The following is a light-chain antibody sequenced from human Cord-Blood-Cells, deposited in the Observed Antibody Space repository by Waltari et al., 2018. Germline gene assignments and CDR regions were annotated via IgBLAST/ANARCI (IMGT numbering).Light chain of an antibody. CDR2: AAS. CDR1: QGISSY. Sequence: AIRMTQSPSSFSASTGDRVTITCRASQGISSYLAWYQQKPGKAPKLLIYAASTLQSGVPSRFSGSGSGTDFTLTISWLQSEDFATYYCQQYYSYPQTFGGGTKVEIK. J-gene: IGKJ4*01. CDR3: QQYYSYPQT. V-gene: IGKV1-8*01.